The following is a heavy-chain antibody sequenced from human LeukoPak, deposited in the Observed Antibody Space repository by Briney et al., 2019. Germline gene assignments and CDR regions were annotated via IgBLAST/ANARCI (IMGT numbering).Heavy chain of an antibody. J-gene: IGHJ5*02. CDR3: ARDPSAVRANTYA. Sequence: GVSLRLSCAASGFTVSHNWMNWVRQAPGKGLEWVSLIYSDGSTHYADSVKGRFTISRDHSKNTLYLQMNSLRAEDTAVYYCARDPSAVRANTYAWGQGTLVTVSS. V-gene: IGHV3-66*01. CDR1: GFTVSHNW. D-gene: IGHD2-2*01. CDR2: IYSDGST.